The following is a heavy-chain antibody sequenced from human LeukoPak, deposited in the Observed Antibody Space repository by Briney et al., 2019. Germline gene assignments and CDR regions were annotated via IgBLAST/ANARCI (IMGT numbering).Heavy chain of an antibody. Sequence: GGTLTLSCAAYGFTFSSYWMSWVRQPPGKGLEWVANIKQDGSEKYYVDSVKGRFTISRDNAKNSLYLQMNSLRAEDTAVYYCARELHAAMGFDYWGQGTLVTVSS. CDR2: IKQDGSEK. D-gene: IGHD5-18*01. V-gene: IGHV3-7*01. CDR1: GFTFSSYW. CDR3: ARELHAAMGFDY. J-gene: IGHJ4*02.